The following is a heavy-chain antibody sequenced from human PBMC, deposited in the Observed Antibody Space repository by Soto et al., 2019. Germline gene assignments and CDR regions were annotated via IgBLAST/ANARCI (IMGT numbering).Heavy chain of an antibody. CDR2: IYYSGST. Sequence: SETLSLTCTVSGGSISSYYWSWIRQPPGKGLEWIGYIYYSGSTNYNPSLKSRVTISVDTSKSQFSLKLSSVTAADTAVYYCAGWSDYYYYGMDVWGQGTTVTVSS. V-gene: IGHV4-59*01. J-gene: IGHJ6*02. CDR1: GGSISSYY. CDR3: AGWSDYYYYGMDV.